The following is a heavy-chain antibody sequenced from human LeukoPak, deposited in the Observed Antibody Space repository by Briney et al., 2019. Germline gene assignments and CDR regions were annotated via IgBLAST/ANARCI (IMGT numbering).Heavy chain of an antibody. CDR1: GYTFTAYF. J-gene: IGHJ4*02. CDR3: ATNLRLGDNY. D-gene: IGHD3-16*01. V-gene: IGHV1-2*02. Sequence: ASVKVSCKASGYTFTAYFIHWVRQAPGQGLEWMGWINPDSGGTNYAQKFQGRVTMTRDTSISTAYMGLSRLRSDDTAVYYCATNLRLGDNYWGQGTLVTVSS. CDR2: INPDSGGT.